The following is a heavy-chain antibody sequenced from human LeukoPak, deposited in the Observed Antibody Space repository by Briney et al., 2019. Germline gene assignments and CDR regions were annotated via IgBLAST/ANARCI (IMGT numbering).Heavy chain of an antibody. V-gene: IGHV4-39*01. Sequence: SETLSLTCTVSGGSTSSSTYHWGWIRQPPGKGLEWIGSMYYTGITYYNPSLKSRVTISVDTSKHQFSLNLSSVTVADTAVYYSARLINGSPGDYWGQGTLVTVSS. CDR1: GGSTSSSTYH. J-gene: IGHJ4*02. D-gene: IGHD1-26*01. CDR3: ARLINGSPGDY. CDR2: MYYTGIT.